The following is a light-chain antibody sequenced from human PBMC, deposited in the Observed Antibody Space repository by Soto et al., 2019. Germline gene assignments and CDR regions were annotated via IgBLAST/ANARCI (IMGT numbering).Light chain of an antibody. J-gene: IGLJ1*01. CDR2: EVS. CDR3: SSYTSSSPYV. V-gene: IGLV2-14*01. CDR1: SSDVGGYNY. Sequence: QSALTQPASVSGSPGQSITISCTGTSSDVGGYNYVSWYQQHPGKAPKLMIYEVSNRPSGVSNRFSGSKSGNTASLTISGLQAEDEADYYCSSYTSSSPYVFGTGTKDTVL.